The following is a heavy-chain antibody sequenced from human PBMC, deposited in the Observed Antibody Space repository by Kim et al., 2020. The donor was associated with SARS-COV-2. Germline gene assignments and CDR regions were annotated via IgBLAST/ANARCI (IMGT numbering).Heavy chain of an antibody. D-gene: IGHD6-13*01. V-gene: IGHV1-18*04. CDR3: AREGYAPMQLTYYYYYGMDV. CDR2: ISAYNGNT. CDR1: GYTFTSYG. J-gene: IGHJ6*02. Sequence: ASVKVSCKASGYTFTSYGISWVRQAPGQGLEWMGWISAYNGNTNYAQKLQGRVTMTTDTSTSTAYMELRSLRSDDTAVYYCAREGYAPMQLTYYYYYGMDVWGQGTTVTVSS.